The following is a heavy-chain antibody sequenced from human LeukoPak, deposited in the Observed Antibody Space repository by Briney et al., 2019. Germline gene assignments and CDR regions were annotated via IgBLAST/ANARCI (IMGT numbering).Heavy chain of an antibody. CDR3: AKDYYNYWFDP. Sequence: GGSLRLSCAASGFTFSSYSMNWVRQAPGKGLEWVSSISSSSSYIYYADSVKGRFTISRDNSKNTLYLQMNSLRAEDTAVYYCAKDYYNYWFDPWGQGTLVTVSS. D-gene: IGHD3-10*01. J-gene: IGHJ5*02. V-gene: IGHV3-21*01. CDR2: ISSSSSYI. CDR1: GFTFSSYS.